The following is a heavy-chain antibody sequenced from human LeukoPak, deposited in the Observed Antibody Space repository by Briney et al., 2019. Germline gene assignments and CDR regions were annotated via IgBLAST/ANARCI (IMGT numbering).Heavy chain of an antibody. J-gene: IGHJ5*02. V-gene: IGHV3-23*01. D-gene: IGHD3-9*01. CDR3: ARERSDDILTSYHMWFDP. CDR2: IIGGGEST. CDR1: GFTFTSYA. Sequence: GGFLRLSCAASGFTFTSYAMSWVRQAPGKGLEWVSVIIGGGESTHYADFVKGRFSISRDNSKNTLYLQMNSLRAEDTALYYCARERSDDILTSYHMWFDPWGQGTLVTVSS.